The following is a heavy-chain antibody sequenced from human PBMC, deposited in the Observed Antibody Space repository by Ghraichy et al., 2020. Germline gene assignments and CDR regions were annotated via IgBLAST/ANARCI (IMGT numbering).Heavy chain of an antibody. CDR1: GGTFSSYA. D-gene: IGHD4-23*01. Sequence: SVKVSCKASGGTFSSYAISWVRQAPGQGLEWMGGIIPIFGTANYAQKFQGRVTITADESTSTAYMELSSLRSEDTAVYYCATRARHDYGGNSESGVNFDYWGQGTLVTVSS. J-gene: IGHJ4*02. V-gene: IGHV1-69*13. CDR2: IIPIFGTA. CDR3: ATRARHDYGGNSESGVNFDY.